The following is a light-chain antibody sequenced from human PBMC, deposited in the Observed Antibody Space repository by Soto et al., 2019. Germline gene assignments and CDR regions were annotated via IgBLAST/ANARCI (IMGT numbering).Light chain of an antibody. CDR1: QSISTW. V-gene: IGKV1-5*03. J-gene: IGKJ1*01. CDR3: QQYNSQWT. CDR2: KAS. Sequence: QSPSTLSASVGDRVTITCRASQSISTWLAWYQQKSGKAPKLLIYKASSLESGVPSRFSGSGSGTEFTLTISSLQPDDFATYYCQQYNSQWTFGQGTKVDIK.